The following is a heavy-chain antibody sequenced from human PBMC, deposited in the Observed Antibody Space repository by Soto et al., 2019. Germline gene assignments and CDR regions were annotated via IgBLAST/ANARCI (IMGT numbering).Heavy chain of an antibody. D-gene: IGHD1-7*01. CDR3: ARGLTGTSSEYYFDY. J-gene: IGHJ4*02. CDR1: GFTFSSYW. CDR2: IKQDGSEK. V-gene: IGHV3-7*01. Sequence: GGSLRLSCAASGFTFSSYWMSWVRQAPGKGLEWVANIKQDGSEKYYVDSVKGRFTISRDNAKNSLYLQMNSLRAEDTAVYYCARGLTGTSSEYYFDYWGQGTLVTVSS.